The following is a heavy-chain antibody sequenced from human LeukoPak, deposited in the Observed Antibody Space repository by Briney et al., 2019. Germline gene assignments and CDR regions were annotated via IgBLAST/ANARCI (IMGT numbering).Heavy chain of an antibody. CDR3: ARLSSGWAHFDY. V-gene: IGHV4-59*01. J-gene: IGHJ4*02. D-gene: IGHD6-19*01. CDR2: IYYSGST. CDR1: GGSISSYY. Sequence: SETLSLTCTVSGGSISSYYWSWIRQPPGKGLEWIGCIYYSGSTNYNPSLESRVTISVDTSKNQFSLKLSSVTAADTAVYYCARLSSGWAHFDYWGQGTLVTVSS.